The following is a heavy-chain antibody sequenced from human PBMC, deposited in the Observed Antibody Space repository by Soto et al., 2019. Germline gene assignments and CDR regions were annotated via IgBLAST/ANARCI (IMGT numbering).Heavy chain of an antibody. D-gene: IGHD5-18*01. J-gene: IGHJ6*02. V-gene: IGHV4-34*01. CDR2: INHSGST. CDR3: ARVRRIGYSYGYWDYYYGMDV. CDR1: GGSFSGYY. Sequence: SETLSLTCAVYGGSFSGYYCSWIRQPPGKGLEWIGEINHSGSTNYNPSLKSRVTISVDTSKNQFSLKLSSVTAADMAVYYCARVRRIGYSYGYWDYYYGMDVWGQGTTVTVSS.